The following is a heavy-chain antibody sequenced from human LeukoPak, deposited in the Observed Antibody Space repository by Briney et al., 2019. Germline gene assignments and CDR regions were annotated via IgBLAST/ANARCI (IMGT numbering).Heavy chain of an antibody. J-gene: IGHJ4*02. V-gene: IGHV4-39*07. Sequence: SETLSLTCTVSGGSISSSSYYWGWIRQPPGKGLEWIRSIYYSGSTYYNPSLKSRVTISVDTSKNQFSLKLSSVTAADTAVYYCARRSSSGLNFDYWGQGTLVTVSS. D-gene: IGHD6-19*01. CDR2: IYYSGST. CDR3: ARRSSSGLNFDY. CDR1: GGSISSSSYY.